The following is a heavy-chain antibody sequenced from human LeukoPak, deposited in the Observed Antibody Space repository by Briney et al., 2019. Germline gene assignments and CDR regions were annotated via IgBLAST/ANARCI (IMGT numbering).Heavy chain of an antibody. Sequence: GGSLRLSCAASGFTFSSYGMHWVRQAPGKGLEWVAVISYDGSNKYYADSVKGRFTISRDNSKNTLYLQMNSLRAEDTAEYYCAKPPTYSSSWYPFDYWGQGTLVTVSS. CDR1: GFTFSSYG. CDR2: ISYDGSNK. V-gene: IGHV3-30*18. J-gene: IGHJ4*02. CDR3: AKPPTYSSSWYPFDY. D-gene: IGHD6-13*01.